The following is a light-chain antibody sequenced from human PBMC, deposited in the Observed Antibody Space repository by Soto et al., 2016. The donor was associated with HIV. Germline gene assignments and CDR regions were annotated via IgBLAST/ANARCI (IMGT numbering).Light chain of an antibody. Sequence: SYELTQPPSVSVSPGQTASIPCSGDKLGDKYVCWYQQKPGQSPVQPIYEDKKRPSGIPEQFSGSNSGNTATLTISGTQTMDEADYYCQAWDSGRVFGGGTKLTVL. V-gene: IGLV3-1*01. J-gene: IGLJ3*02. CDR3: QAWDSGRV. CDR2: EDK. CDR1: KLGDKY.